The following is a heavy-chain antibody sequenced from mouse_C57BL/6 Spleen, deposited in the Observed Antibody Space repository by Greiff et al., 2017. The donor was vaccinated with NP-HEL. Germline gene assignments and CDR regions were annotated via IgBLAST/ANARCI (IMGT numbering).Heavy chain of an antibody. V-gene: IGHV1-22*01. CDR2: INPNNGGT. J-gene: IGHJ3*01. CDR1: GYTFPDYN. CDR3: ARAGPLLAY. Sequence: EVQLQPSGPELVKPGASVKMSCTASGYTFPDYNMPWVKQRHGQILEWIGSINPNNGGTSYNPKFKGQATLTVNKSSSTAYMGLRSLTSEDSAVYYCARAGPLLAYWGQGTLVTVSA.